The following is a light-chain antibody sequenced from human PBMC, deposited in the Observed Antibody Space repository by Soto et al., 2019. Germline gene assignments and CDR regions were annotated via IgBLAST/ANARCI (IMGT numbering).Light chain of an antibody. J-gene: IGKJ1*01. CDR1: QSITGW. Sequence: DIQMTQSPSTLSSSGVSRATITFLASQSITGWLAWYQQKPGKAPKLLIYDASSLESGVPSRFSGSGSATEFTLSINSLQPDDFATYYCQQYGSYSRTFGQGTKVDIK. CDR3: QQYGSYSRT. V-gene: IGKV1-5*01. CDR2: DAS.